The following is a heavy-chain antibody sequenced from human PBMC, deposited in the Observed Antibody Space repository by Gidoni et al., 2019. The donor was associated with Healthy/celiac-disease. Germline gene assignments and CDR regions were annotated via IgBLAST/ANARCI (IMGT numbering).Heavy chain of an antibody. CDR1: GFNFSSYG. CDR3: AKDKDYYDSSGYYTFDY. Sequence: QVQLVESGGGVVQPGRSLRLSCAASGFNFSSYGMHWVRQAPGKGLEWVAVISYDGSNKYYADSVKGRFTISRDNSKNTLYLQMNSLRAEDTAVYYCAKDKDYYDSSGYYTFDYWGQGTLVTVSS. CDR2: ISYDGSNK. V-gene: IGHV3-30*18. D-gene: IGHD3-22*01. J-gene: IGHJ4*02.